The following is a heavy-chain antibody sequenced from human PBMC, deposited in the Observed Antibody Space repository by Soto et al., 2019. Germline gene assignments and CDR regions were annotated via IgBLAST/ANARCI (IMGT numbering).Heavy chain of an antibody. CDR2: INAGNGNT. CDR3: ARDKFSVVVVAATFFDY. D-gene: IGHD2-15*01. Sequence: GASVKVSCKASGYTFTSYAMHWVRQAPGQRLEWMGWINAGNGNTKYSQKFQGRVTITRDTSASTAYMELSSLRSEDTAVYYCARDKFSVVVVAATFFDYWGQGTLVTVSS. J-gene: IGHJ4*02. V-gene: IGHV1-3*01. CDR1: GYTFTSYA.